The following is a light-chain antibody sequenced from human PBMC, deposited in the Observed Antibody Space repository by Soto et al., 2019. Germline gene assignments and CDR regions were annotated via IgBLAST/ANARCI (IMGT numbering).Light chain of an antibody. J-gene: IGLJ3*02. V-gene: IGLV3-27*01. CDR3: YSAVDKSWV. CDR1: VLAKKS. CDR2: KDS. Sequence: SYELTQPSSVSVSPGQTARITCSGDVLAKKSARWFQQKPGQAPVEVIYKDSERPSGIPERFSGSSSGTTVTLTISGAQVEDEADYYCYSAVDKSWVFGGGTKVTVL.